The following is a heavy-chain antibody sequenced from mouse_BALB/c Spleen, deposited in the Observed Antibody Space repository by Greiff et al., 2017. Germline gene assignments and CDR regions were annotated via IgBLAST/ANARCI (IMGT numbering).Heavy chain of an antibody. D-gene: IGHD2-3*01. CDR3: ARGYDGYYNFDY. J-gene: IGHJ2*01. V-gene: IGHV1S127*01. CDR1: GYTFTSYW. CDR2: IDPSDSYT. Sequence: VQLQQPGAELVKPGASVKMSCKASGYTFTSYWMHWVKQRPGQGLEWIGTIDPSDSYTSYNQKFKGKATLTVDTSSSTAYMQLSSLTSEDSAVYYCARGYDGYYNFDYWGQGTTLTVSS.